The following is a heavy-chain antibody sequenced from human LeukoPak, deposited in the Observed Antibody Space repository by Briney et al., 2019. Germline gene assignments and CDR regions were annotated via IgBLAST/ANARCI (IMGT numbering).Heavy chain of an antibody. CDR3: ARSDGYGLVGI. J-gene: IGHJ3*02. CDR1: GGSISSGSYY. V-gene: IGHV4-39*07. CDR2: IYSSGNT. D-gene: IGHD3-10*01. Sequence: SQTLSLTCTVSGGSISSGSYYWGWIRQPPGKTLEWIGSIYSSGNTYYNPSLKSRVIILVDTAKNHFSLNLTSVTAADTAVYYCARSDGYGLVGIWGQGAMVTVSS.